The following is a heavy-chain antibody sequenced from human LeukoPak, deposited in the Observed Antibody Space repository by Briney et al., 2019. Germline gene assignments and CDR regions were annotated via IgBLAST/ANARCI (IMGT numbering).Heavy chain of an antibody. CDR1: GFTFSSYG. D-gene: IGHD1-7*01. Sequence: PGGSLRLSCAASGFTFSSYGMHWVRQAPGKGLEWVAVISYDGSNKYYADSVKGRFTISRDNSKNTLYLQMNSLRAEDTAVYYCPTVRRGNYHFDFWGQGTLLTASS. J-gene: IGHJ4*02. V-gene: IGHV3-30*03. CDR3: PTVRRGNYHFDF. CDR2: ISYDGSNK.